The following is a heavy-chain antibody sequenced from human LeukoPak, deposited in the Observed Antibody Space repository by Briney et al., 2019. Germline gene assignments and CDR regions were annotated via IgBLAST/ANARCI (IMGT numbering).Heavy chain of an antibody. CDR2: INPNSGGS. CDR1: GYTFPANY. V-gene: IGHV1-2*02. D-gene: IGHD1-1*01. CDR3: ARVQVSDDNWGFFDY. Sequence: GASVKVSCKASGYTFPANYMHWVRQAPGQGLEWMGWINPNSGGSNCAQKFQGRVTMTRETSISTAYMEVSRLSSDDTAVYYCARVQVSDDNWGFFDYWGQGTLVTVSS. J-gene: IGHJ4*02.